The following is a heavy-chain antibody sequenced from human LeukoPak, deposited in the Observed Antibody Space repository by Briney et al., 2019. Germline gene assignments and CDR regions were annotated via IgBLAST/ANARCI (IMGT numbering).Heavy chain of an antibody. D-gene: IGHD1-1*01. J-gene: IGHJ5*02. CDR3: ARIGHSIQNWFDP. CDR2: IYYSGST. CDR1: GGSINSHY. Sequence: SETLSLTCTVSGGSINSHYWSWIRQPPGKGLEWIGHIYYSGSTNYDPSLKGRVTISVDTSKNQFSLKLSSVTAADTAVYYCARIGHSIQNWFDPWGQGTLVIVSS. V-gene: IGHV4-59*11.